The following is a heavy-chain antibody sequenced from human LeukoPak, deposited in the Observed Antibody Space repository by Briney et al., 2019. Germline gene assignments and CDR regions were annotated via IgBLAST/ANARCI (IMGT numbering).Heavy chain of an antibody. CDR2: ISYSGST. CDR3: ARHFTEGWFDP. CDR1: GGSINSYY. Sequence: SETLSLTCTVSGGSINSYYWSWIRQPPGKGLEWIGYISYSGSTNYNPSLKSRVTISVDTSKNQFSLKLSSVTAADTAVYYCARHFTEGWFDPWGQGTLVTVSS. V-gene: IGHV4-59*08. J-gene: IGHJ5*02.